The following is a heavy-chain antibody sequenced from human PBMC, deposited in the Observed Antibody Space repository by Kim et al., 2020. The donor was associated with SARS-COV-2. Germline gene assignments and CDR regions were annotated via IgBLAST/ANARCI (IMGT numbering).Heavy chain of an antibody. J-gene: IGHJ4*02. CDR1: GFAFSSYA. V-gene: IGHV3-30*04. CDR3: ARDKKVVGDY. Sequence: GGSLRLSCAASGFAFSSYAIHWVRQAPGKGLEWVAVISYDGANKYYADSVKGRFTISRDNSKNTLYLQMNSLRAEDTAVYYCARDKKVVGDYWGQGTLVIVSS. CDR2: ISYDGANK. D-gene: IGHD2-15*01.